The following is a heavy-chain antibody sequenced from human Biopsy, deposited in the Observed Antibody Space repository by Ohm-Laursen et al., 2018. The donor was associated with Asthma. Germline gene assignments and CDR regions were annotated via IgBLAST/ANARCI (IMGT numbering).Heavy chain of an antibody. J-gene: IGHJ4*01. V-gene: IGHV3-30*18. Sequence: SLRLSCSASGFMFRSFGMHWVRQAPGKGLEWVAVISYDGNHKFYEDSVKGRFTISRDNAKNSLYLQMQSLRPEDTALYYCAKSADYYDSTDYLDFWGRGTLVTVSS. CDR3: AKSADYYDSTDYLDF. CDR1: GFMFRSFG. D-gene: IGHD3-22*01. CDR2: ISYDGNHK.